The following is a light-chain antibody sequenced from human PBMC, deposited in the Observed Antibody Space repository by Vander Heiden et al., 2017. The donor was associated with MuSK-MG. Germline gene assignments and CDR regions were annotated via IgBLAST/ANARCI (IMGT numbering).Light chain of an antibody. J-gene: IGLJ2*01. Sequence: SYDLTQPPSVSVSPGQTASITCSGDKSGDKSACWYQQRPGRSLVLVIYQDTKRPAGIPERFSGSNSGNTATLTISGTQAMDEAYYYCQAWDSTTVVFGGGTKLTVL. CDR3: QAWDSTTVV. CDR1: KSGDKS. CDR2: QDT. V-gene: IGLV3-1*01.